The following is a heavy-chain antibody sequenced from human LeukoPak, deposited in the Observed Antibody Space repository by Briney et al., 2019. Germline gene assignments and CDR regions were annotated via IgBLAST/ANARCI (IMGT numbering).Heavy chain of an antibody. CDR2: IYSGGST. V-gene: IGHV3-66*04. CDR3: ASQLKNYFDY. J-gene: IGHJ4*02. Sequence: PGGSLRLSCAASGFTVSSNYMSWVRQAPGKGLEWVSVIYSGGSTYYADSAKGRFTISRDNSKNTLYLQMNSLRAEDTAVYYCASQLKNYFDYWGQGTLVTVSS. CDR1: GFTVSSNY.